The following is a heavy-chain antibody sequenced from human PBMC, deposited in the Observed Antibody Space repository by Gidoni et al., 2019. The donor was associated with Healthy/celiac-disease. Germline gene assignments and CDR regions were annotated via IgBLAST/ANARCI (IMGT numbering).Heavy chain of an antibody. Sequence: QVQLVQSGAEVKKPGASVKVSCKASGYTFPGYYMHWVRQAPGQGLEWMGWINPNSGGTNYAQKFQGRVTMTRDTSISTAYMELSRLRSDDTAVYYCARGRGIVVVPAAIEFDPWGQGTLVTVSS. V-gene: IGHV1-2*02. CDR3: ARGRGIVVVPAAIEFDP. CDR1: GYTFPGYY. CDR2: INPNSGGT. D-gene: IGHD2-2*01. J-gene: IGHJ5*02.